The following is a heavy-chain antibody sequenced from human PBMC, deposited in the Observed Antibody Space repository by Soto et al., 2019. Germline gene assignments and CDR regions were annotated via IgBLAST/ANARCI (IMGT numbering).Heavy chain of an antibody. CDR3: AGRITGTFDY. CDR1: GSTFTSYG. V-gene: IGHV1-18*01. J-gene: IGHJ4*02. CDR2: IPTYNGNT. D-gene: IGHD1-7*01. Sequence: QVQLVQSGAEVKKPGASVKVSCKASGSTFTSYGISWVRQAPGQGLEWMGWIPTYNGNTNYAQKLQGRVTMTTDRCTSTAEMELRGRRSDDTAVYYCAGRITGTFDYSGQGTLVTVSS.